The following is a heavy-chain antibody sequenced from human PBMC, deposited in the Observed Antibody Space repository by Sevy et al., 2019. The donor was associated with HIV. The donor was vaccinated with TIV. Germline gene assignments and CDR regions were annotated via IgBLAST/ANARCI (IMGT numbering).Heavy chain of an antibody. J-gene: IGHJ3*02. CDR3: ARSQITISLSDAFDI. Sequence: GVSLRLSCAASGFTLSDFYMGWIRQAPGKGLEWISYINDNSGTIYYADSVKGRFAISRDNAKNSLYLQMNSLRAGDTAVYYCARSQITISLSDAFDIWGHGTMVTVSS. V-gene: IGHV3-11*01. D-gene: IGHD3-3*01. CDR1: GFTLSDFY. CDR2: INDNSGTI.